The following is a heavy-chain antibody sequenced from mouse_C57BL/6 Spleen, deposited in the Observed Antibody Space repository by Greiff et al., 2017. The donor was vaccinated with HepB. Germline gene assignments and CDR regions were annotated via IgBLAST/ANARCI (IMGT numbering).Heavy chain of an antibody. D-gene: IGHD1-1*01. CDR3: ARSSSFYYAMDY. CDR2: IWSDGST. J-gene: IGHJ4*01. CDR1: GFSLTSYG. V-gene: IGHV2-6*03. Sequence: VKLMESGPGLVAPSQSLSITCTVSGFSLTSYGVHWVRQPPGKGLEWLVVIWSDGSTTYNSALKSRLSISKDNSKSQVFLKMNSLQTDDTAMYYCARSSSFYYAMDYWGQGTSVTVSS.